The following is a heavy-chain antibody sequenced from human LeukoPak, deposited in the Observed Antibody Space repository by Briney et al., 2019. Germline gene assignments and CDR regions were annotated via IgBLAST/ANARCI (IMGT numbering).Heavy chain of an antibody. J-gene: IGHJ6*03. CDR3: ASDRVVDTVRTGKFYNCYMDV. D-gene: IGHD5-18*01. Sequence: PGGSLRLSCAASGFSLSEFSINWVRQAPGKGLEWISYISARGAAINYAHSVKGRFTISRDTAKNSVYLHMNSLTAEDAAVYYCASDRVVDTVRTGKFYNCYMDVWGNGTTVIVSS. CDR2: ISARGAAI. V-gene: IGHV3-48*04. CDR1: GFSLSEFS.